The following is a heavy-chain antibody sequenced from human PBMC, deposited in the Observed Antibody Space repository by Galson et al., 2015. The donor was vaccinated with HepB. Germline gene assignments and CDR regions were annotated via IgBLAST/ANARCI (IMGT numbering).Heavy chain of an antibody. CDR3: ARDRASSGSSWFHYGMDV. CDR2: IIPILGIA. V-gene: IGHV1-69*04. J-gene: IGHJ6*04. Sequence: SVKVSCKASGGTFSSYTISWVRQAPGQGLEWMGRIIPILGIANYAQKFQGRVTITADKSTSTAYKELNSLRSEDTAVYYCARDRASSGSSWFHYGMDVWGKGTTVTVSS. D-gene: IGHD6-13*01. CDR1: GGTFSSYT.